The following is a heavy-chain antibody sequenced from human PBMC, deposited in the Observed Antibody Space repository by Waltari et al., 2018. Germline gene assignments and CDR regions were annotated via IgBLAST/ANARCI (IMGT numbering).Heavy chain of an antibody. V-gene: IGHV1-69*01. J-gene: IGHJ4*02. D-gene: IGHD3-22*01. Sequence: QVQLVQSGAEVKKPGSSVKVSCKASGGTFSSYAISWVRQAPGQGLEWMGGIIPIFGTANYAQKCQGRVTITADESTSTAYMELSSLRSEDTAVYYCARGYYDSSGYYFYFDYWGQGTLVTVSS. CDR3: ARGYYDSSGYYFYFDY. CDR1: GGTFSSYA. CDR2: IIPIFGTA.